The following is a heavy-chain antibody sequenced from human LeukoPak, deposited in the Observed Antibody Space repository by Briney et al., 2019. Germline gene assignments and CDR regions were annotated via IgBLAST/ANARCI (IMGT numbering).Heavy chain of an antibody. Sequence: GGSRRLSWVASGFTDSSNYMSWVRKAPGKGLEWVSVIYSGGSTYYADSVKGRFTISRDNSKNTLYLQMNSLRAEDTAVYYCVRDETVTTYYGMDVWGQGTTVTVSS. CDR2: IYSGGST. CDR1: GFTDSSNY. D-gene: IGHD4-17*01. J-gene: IGHJ6*02. CDR3: VRDETVTTYYGMDV. V-gene: IGHV3-66*01.